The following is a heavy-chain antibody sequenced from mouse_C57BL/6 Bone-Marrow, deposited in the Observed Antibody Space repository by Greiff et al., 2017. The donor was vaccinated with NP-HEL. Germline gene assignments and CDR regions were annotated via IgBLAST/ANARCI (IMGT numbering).Heavy chain of an antibody. Sequence: EVHLVESGGGLVKPGGSLKLSCAASGFTFSSYAMSWVRQTPEKRLEWVATISDGGSYTYYPDNVKGRFTISRDNAKNNLYLQMSHLKSEDTAMYYCARDQGLYYGNYEFAYWGQGTLVTVSA. J-gene: IGHJ3*01. V-gene: IGHV5-4*01. D-gene: IGHD2-1*01. CDR3: ARDQGLYYGNYEFAY. CDR1: GFTFSSYA. CDR2: ISDGGSYT.